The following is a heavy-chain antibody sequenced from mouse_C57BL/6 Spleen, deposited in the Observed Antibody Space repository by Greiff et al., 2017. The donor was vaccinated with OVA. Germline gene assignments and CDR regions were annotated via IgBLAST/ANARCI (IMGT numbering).Heavy chain of an antibody. V-gene: IGHV6-6*01. Sequence: EVKLMESGGGLVQPGGSMKLSCAASGFTFSDAWMDWVRQSPEKGLEWVAEIRNKANNHATYYAESVKGRFTISRDDSKSSVYLQMNSLRAEDTGIYYCTSPYYSNYKYYFDYWGQGTTLTVSS. CDR3: TSPYYSNYKYYFDY. CDR1: GFTFSDAW. CDR2: IRNKANNHAT. J-gene: IGHJ2*01. D-gene: IGHD2-5*01.